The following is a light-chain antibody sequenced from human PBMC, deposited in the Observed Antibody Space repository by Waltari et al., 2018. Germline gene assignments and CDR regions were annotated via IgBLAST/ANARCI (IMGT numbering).Light chain of an antibody. V-gene: IGLV2-14*01. J-gene: IGLJ2*01. CDR2: EVS. CDR1: SSDVGAYKY. Sequence: QSALTQPASVSGSPGQSITISCTGTSSDVGAYKYVSWYQQHPGKVPKLMIYEVSNRPSGVSKLFSGSKSGNTASLTISGLQAEDEADYYCSSFSSSSTVVFGGGTKLTVL. CDR3: SSFSSSSTVV.